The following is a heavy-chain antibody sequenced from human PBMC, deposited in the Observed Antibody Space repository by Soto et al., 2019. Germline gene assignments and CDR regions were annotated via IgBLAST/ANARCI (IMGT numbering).Heavy chain of an antibody. V-gene: IGHV3-23*01. J-gene: IGHJ4*02. Sequence: EVQLLESGGDLIQPGGSLRLSCVASGITFGSRAMSWVRQAPGRGLEWVSAISGSGGGTDYADSVKGRFTISRDNSKNTLFLQMNSLRAEDTAVYYCAGPGYSSQDYWGQGTLVTVSS. CDR1: GITFGSRA. CDR3: AGPGYSSQDY. CDR2: ISGSGGGT. D-gene: IGHD5-18*01.